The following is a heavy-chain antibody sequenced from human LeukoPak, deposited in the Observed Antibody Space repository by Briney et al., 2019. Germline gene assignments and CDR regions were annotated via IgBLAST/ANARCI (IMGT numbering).Heavy chain of an antibody. CDR1: GFSVSRNY. D-gene: IGHD2-15*01. J-gene: IGHJ4*02. CDR3: AKDRPCSGGSCHYFDY. Sequence: PGGSLRLSCAASGFSVSRNYMGWVRQAPGKGLEWVAVISYDGSNKYYADSVKGRFTISRDNSKNTLYLQMNSLRAEDTAVYYCAKDRPCSGGSCHYFDYWGQGTLVTVSS. V-gene: IGHV3-30*18. CDR2: ISYDGSNK.